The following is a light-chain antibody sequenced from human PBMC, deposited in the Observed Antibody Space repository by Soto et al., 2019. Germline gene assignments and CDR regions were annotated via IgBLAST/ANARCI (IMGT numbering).Light chain of an antibody. J-gene: IGKJ1*01. CDR2: WAS. CDR3: QQYYTTPWT. V-gene: IGKV4-1*01. CDR1: QSVLYSSNNNNY. Sequence: DIVMTQSPDSLAVSLGERATVNCRSSQSVLYSSNNNNYLAWYQQKPGQPPKLLIYWASTRESGVPDRFSGSGSGTDFTLTISSLQAEDVAVYYCQQYYTTPWTFGQGTKWKSN.